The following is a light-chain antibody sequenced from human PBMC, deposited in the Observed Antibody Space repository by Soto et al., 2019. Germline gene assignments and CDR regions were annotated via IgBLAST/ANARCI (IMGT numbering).Light chain of an antibody. V-gene: IGKV1-5*03. CDR1: QSISYW. Sequence: DIQMTQSPSPLSASVGDRVTITCRASQSISYWLAWYQQKPGKAPNLLIYKASRLESGVPSRFSGSGSGTEFTLTISSLQPDDFATYYCQQYNNYWTFGQGTKVEIK. CDR3: QQYNNYWT. CDR2: KAS. J-gene: IGKJ1*01.